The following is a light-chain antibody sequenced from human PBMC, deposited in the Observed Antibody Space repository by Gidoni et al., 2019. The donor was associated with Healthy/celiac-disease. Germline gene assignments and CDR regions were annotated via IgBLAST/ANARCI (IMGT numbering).Light chain of an antibody. CDR3: QQRSNWPPT. CDR1: QSVSSY. J-gene: IGKJ5*01. V-gene: IGKV3-11*01. CDR2: DSS. Sequence: EIVLTQSPATLSLSPGERATLSCRASQSVSSYLAWYQQKPGQAPRLLLYDSSTRATGIPARFSGRGSGTDFTLTSSSLEPEDFAVYYWQQRSNWPPTFGQGTRLEIK.